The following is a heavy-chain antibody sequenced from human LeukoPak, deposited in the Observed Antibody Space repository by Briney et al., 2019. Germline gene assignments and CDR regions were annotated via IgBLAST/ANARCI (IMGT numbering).Heavy chain of an antibody. J-gene: IGHJ4*02. Sequence: GESLKISCKGSGYSFTSYWIGWVRQMPGKGLEWMGIIYPGDSDTRYSPSFQGQVTISADKSISTAYLQWSSLKASDTAMYYCARRMTFTIFGDHRGQYFDYWGQGTLVTVSS. CDR3: ARRMTFTIFGDHRGQYFDY. V-gene: IGHV5-51*01. CDR2: IYPGDSDT. CDR1: GYSFTSYW. D-gene: IGHD3-3*01.